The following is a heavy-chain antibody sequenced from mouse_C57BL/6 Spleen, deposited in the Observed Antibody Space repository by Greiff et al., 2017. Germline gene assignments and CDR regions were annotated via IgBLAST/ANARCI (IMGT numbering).Heavy chain of an antibody. CDR1: GYTFTGYW. Sequence: SGAELMKPGASVKLSCKATGYTFTGYWIEWVKQRPGHGLEWIGEILPGSGSTNYNEKFKDKATLTVDKSSSTAYMQLSSLTSEDSAVYYCAREIGYEYDGGYAMDYWGQGTSVTVSS. D-gene: IGHD2-4*01. CDR2: ILPGSGST. J-gene: IGHJ4*01. V-gene: IGHV1-9*01. CDR3: AREIGYEYDGGYAMDY.